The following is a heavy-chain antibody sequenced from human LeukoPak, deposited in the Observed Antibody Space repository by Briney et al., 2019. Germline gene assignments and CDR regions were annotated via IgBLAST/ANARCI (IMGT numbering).Heavy chain of an antibody. CDR2: IVTDGSTT. J-gene: IGHJ4*02. V-gene: IGHV3-74*01. CDR1: GFTFSTYW. CDR3: ASAASAWSIDY. D-gene: IGHD3-16*01. Sequence: PGGSLRLSCAASGFTFSTYWMHWVRQAPGKGLVWVSRIVTDGSTTNYADSVKGRFTISRDNAKNTLYLQMNSLRADDTAVYYCASAASAWSIDYWGQGSLVTVSS.